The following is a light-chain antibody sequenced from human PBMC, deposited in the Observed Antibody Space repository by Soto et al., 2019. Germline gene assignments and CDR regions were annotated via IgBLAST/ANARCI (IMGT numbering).Light chain of an antibody. CDR3: SSYTSSSTPVV. Sequence: QSVLTQPASVSGSPGQSITISCTGTSSDVGGYNYVSWYQQHPGKAPKLMMYDVSNRPSGVSNRFSGSKSGNTASLTISGLQDEDEADYYCSSYTSSSTPVVFGGGTKLTVL. CDR2: DVS. J-gene: IGLJ2*01. V-gene: IGLV2-14*01. CDR1: SSDVGGYNY.